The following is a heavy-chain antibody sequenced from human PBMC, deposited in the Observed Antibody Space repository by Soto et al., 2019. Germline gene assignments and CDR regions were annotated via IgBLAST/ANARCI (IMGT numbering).Heavy chain of an antibody. V-gene: IGHV3-7*05. CDR1: GFTFSSYW. J-gene: IGHJ4*02. D-gene: IGHD3-3*01. CDR2: IKQDGSEK. Sequence: GGSLRLSCAASGFTFSSYWMSWVRQAPGKGLEWVANIKQDGSEKYYVDSVKGRFTISRDNAKNSLYLQMNSLRAEDTAVYYCARDRGYITIFGVVTTENYFDYWGQGTLVTVSS. CDR3: ARDRGYITIFGVVTTENYFDY.